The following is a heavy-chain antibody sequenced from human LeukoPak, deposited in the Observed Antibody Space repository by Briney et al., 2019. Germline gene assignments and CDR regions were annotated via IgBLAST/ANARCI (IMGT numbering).Heavy chain of an antibody. CDR2: IKQDGSEK. J-gene: IGHJ4*02. CDR3: AREGTAMVTDFDY. D-gene: IGHD5-18*01. Sequence: GGSLRLSCAASGFTFGSFWMSWVRQAPGKGLEWVANIKQDGSEKYYVDSVKGRFTISRDNAKNSLYLQMNSLRAEDTAVYSCAREGTAMVTDFDYWGQGTLVTVSS. CDR1: GFTFGSFW. V-gene: IGHV3-7*01.